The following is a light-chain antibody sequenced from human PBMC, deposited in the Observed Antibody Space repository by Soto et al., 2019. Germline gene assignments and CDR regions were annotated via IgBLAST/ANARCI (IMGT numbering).Light chain of an antibody. CDR1: QGISIY. Sequence: DIQMTQSPSSLSASVGDRVTITCRASQGISIYLAWYQQKPGKVPKLLIYAASTLQSGVPSRFSGSGSGTDFTLTISSLQPEAVATYYCQKYNSAPPTFGQGTKLEIK. CDR2: AAS. J-gene: IGKJ2*01. CDR3: QKYNSAPPT. V-gene: IGKV1-27*01.